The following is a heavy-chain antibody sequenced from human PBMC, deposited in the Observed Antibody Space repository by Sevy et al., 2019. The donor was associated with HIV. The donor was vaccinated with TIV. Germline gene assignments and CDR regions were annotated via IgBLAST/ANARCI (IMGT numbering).Heavy chain of an antibody. V-gene: IGHV3-53*01. CDR2: IYSGGST. D-gene: IGHD3-10*01. Sequence: GGSLRLSCAASGFTVSSNYMSWVRQAPGKGLEWVSVIYSGGSTYYADSVKGRITISRDNSKNTLYLQMNSLRAEDTAVYYCAGEPMKYYGSGSYGGYFDYWGQGTLVTVSS. CDR3: AGEPMKYYGSGSYGGYFDY. CDR1: GFTVSSNY. J-gene: IGHJ4*02.